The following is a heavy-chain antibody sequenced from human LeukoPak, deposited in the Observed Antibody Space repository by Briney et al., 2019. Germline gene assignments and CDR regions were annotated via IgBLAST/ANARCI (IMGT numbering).Heavy chain of an antibody. V-gene: IGHV4-59*08. J-gene: IGHJ2*01. D-gene: IGHD6-19*01. CDR2: IYHSGST. CDR1: GASISSYY. Sequence: NPSETLSLTCTVSGASISSYYWSWIRQSPGKGLEWIGYIYHSGSTNYNPSLKSRVTISVDTSKNQFSLKLSSVTAADTAFYYCATTSAWPDWYFDLWGRGTLVTVSS. CDR3: ATTSAWPDWYFDL.